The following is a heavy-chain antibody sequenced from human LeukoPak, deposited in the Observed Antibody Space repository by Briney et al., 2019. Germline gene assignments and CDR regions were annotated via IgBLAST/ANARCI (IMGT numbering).Heavy chain of an antibody. V-gene: IGHV1-69*01. CDR3: ARDQYQLPSYYYYMDV. CDR2: IIPIFGTA. Sequence: GSSVKVSCKASGGTFSSYAISWVRQAPGQGLEWMGGIIPIFGTANYAQKFQGRVTITADESTSTAYMELSSLRSDDTAVYYCARDQYQLPSYYYYMDVWGKGTTVTVSS. CDR1: GGTFSSYA. J-gene: IGHJ6*03. D-gene: IGHD2-2*01.